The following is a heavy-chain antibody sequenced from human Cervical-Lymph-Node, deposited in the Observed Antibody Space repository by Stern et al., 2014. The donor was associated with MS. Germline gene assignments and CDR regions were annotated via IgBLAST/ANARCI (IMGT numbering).Heavy chain of an antibody. CDR2: IPPFNGNT. Sequence: QLVQSGAEVRKTGSSVKVSCKASGHTFTYRYLHWVRQAPGQAPEWMGWIPPFNGNTNYAQKFQDIVTITRDTSMNTAYMELSSLRSEDTAMYYCASLFDSSGYFDYSWGQGTLVTISS. V-gene: IGHV1-45*02. J-gene: IGHJ4*02. CDR1: GHTFTYRY. CDR3: ASLFDSSGYFDYS. D-gene: IGHD3-22*01.